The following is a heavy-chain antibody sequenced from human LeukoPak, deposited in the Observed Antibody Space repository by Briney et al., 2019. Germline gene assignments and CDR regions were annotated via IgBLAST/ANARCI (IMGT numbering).Heavy chain of an antibody. Sequence: GGSLRLSCAASGFTFSSYATHWVRQAPGKGLEWVAVISYDGSYKYYADSVKGRFTISRDNSKNTLYLQMNSLRAEDTAVYYCAREKYCSTTSCYVPFDYWGQGTLVTVSS. V-gene: IGHV3-30-3*01. CDR2: ISYDGSYK. J-gene: IGHJ4*02. CDR1: GFTFSSYA. CDR3: AREKYCSTTSCYVPFDY. D-gene: IGHD2-2*01.